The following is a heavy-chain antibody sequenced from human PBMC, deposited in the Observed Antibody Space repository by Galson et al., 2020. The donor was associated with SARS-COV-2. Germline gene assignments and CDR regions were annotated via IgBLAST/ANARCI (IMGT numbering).Heavy chain of an antibody. V-gene: IGHV4-38-2*01. CDR2: IHHSGTT. CDR1: GYSINSDFY. CDR3: SRPSSNGYYSIWYFAL. D-gene: IGHD3-22*01. Sequence: SETLSLTCAVSGYSINSDFYWAWIRQPPGKGLEWIGSIHHSGTTYQNPSLKSRVAISLDTSKNQFSLNLSSVTAADTAVYYCSRPSSNGYYSIWYFALWGRGTLVTVSS. J-gene: IGHJ2*01.